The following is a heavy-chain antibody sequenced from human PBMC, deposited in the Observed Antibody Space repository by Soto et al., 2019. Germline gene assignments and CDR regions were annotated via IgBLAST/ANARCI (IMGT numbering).Heavy chain of an antibody. CDR3: ARVRGEFDA. Sequence: QVHLQPWGAGLLKPAETLSLTCAVYCASLRDNYCNCIRQPPGKGLVWIGEIKHSGNTNYNPSLRSRVTRSIATSQTQLPLHLRSVSAADTAVYYCARVRGEFDAWGQGTPVTVSS. CDR1: CASLRDNY. CDR2: IKHSGNT. V-gene: IGHV4-34*01. J-gene: IGHJ5*02.